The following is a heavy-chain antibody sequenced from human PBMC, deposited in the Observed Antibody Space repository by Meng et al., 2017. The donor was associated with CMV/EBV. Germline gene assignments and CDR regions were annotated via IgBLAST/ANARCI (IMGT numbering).Heavy chain of an antibody. D-gene: IGHD6-13*01. V-gene: IGHV3-23*01. Sequence: GGSLRLSCGISGFTFSSYAMSWVRQAPGKGLEWVSAISGSGGSTNYTDSVKGRFTISRDNSKNTLYLQMNSLRAEDTAVYYCAKDLTVLGSSWGFVRGGMDVWGQGTTVTVSS. CDR3: AKDLTVLGSSWGFVRGGMDV. CDR2: ISGSGGST. J-gene: IGHJ6*02. CDR1: GFTFSSYA.